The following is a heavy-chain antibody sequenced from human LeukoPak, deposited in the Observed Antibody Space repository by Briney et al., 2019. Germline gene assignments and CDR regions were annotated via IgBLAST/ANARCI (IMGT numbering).Heavy chain of an antibody. D-gene: IGHD1-26*01. CDR1: GFTFTGYY. CDR2: INHNKDGT. Sequence: ASVKVSCKASGFTFTGYYIHWVRQAPGQGLEWMGWINHNKDGTKYAQRFQGRVTLTIDTSISTAYMELRSLRSDDTAVFYCARAERELLDYWGQGTLVTVSS. CDR3: ARAERELLDY. J-gene: IGHJ4*02. V-gene: IGHV1-2*02.